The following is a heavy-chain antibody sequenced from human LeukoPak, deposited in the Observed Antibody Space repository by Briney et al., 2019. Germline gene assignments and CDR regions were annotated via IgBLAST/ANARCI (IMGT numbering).Heavy chain of an antibody. V-gene: IGHV4-4*07. CDR2: MYPSGST. Sequence: PSGTLSLTCTVSGDSIYTYYGSWLRRPAGKGLEWIGRMYPSGSTNYNLSLNRRVTMSVDTSKNQCSLKLSSVTAADTAVYYCAKDNGDPPLDCWGQGTLVTASS. J-gene: IGHJ4*02. CDR3: AKDNGDPPLDC. D-gene: IGHD4-17*01. CDR1: GDSIYTYY.